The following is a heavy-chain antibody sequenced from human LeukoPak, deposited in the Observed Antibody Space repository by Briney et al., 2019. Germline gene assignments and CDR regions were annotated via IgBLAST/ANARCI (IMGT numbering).Heavy chain of an antibody. D-gene: IGHD3-22*01. CDR3: ARGDDDGLLYYYDSSGYYSPFDY. Sequence: GGSLRLSCAASGFTFSRYGMHWVRQAPGMGLEWEAVISYDGSNKYYADSVKGRFTISRDNSKNTLYLQMNSLRAEDTAVYYCARGDDDGLLYYYDSSGYYSPFDYWGRGTLVTVSS. J-gene: IGHJ4*02. CDR1: GFTFSRYG. V-gene: IGHV3-30-3*01. CDR2: ISYDGSNK.